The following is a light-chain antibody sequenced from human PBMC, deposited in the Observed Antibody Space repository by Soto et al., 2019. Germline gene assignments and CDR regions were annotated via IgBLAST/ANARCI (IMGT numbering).Light chain of an antibody. CDR2: EVS. J-gene: IGLJ1*01. V-gene: IGLV2-14*01. CDR1: SSDVGGYEY. Sequence: SVLTQPASVSGSPGQSITISCTGTSSDVGGYEYVSWYQHHPGKAPKLMIYEVSNRPSGVSHRFSGSKSGNTASLTISGLQAEDEADYYCSSYTTANTYVFGTGTKVTV. CDR3: SSYTTANTYV.